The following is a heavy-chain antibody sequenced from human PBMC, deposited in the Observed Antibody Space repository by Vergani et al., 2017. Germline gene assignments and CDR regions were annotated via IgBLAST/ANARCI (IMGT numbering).Heavy chain of an antibody. Sequence: QVQLVESGGGVVQSGRSLRLSCAASRFTFSNYAMHCVRQAPGKGLEWVSVISYDVRNKYYADSVKGRFTISRDNSKNTLYLQMNSLGADDTAVYYCASDLQGATDAFDIWGQGTMVTVSS. V-gene: IGHV3-30*04. CDR1: RFTFSNYA. CDR2: ISYDVRNK. D-gene: IGHD1-26*01. J-gene: IGHJ3*02. CDR3: ASDLQGATDAFDI.